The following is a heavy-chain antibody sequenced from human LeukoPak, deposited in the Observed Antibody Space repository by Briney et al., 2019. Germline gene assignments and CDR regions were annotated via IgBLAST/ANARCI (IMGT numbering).Heavy chain of an antibody. CDR3: ARTTEAHSWRTRYYDYYMDV. V-gene: IGHV4-59*01. CDR2: IYYSGST. Sequence: ASETLSLTCTVSGGSISSYYWSWIRQPPGKGLEWIGYIYYSGSTNYNPSLKSRVSISVDTSKNQFSLKLSSVTAADTAVYYCARTTEAHSWRTRYYDYYMDVWGKGTTVTVSS. CDR1: GGSISSYY. D-gene: IGHD6-13*01. J-gene: IGHJ6*03.